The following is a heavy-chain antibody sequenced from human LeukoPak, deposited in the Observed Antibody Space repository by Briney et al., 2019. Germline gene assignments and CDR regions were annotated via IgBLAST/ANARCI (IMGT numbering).Heavy chain of an antibody. V-gene: IGHV1-2*04. J-gene: IGHJ4*02. D-gene: IGHD2-2*01. CDR2: INPSGGGT. CDR1: GYTFTANY. CDR3: ARGFGTSWFDY. Sequence: ASVKVSCKASGYTFTANYIHWVRQAPGQGLEWMGWINPSGGGTHYVQKFQGWVTLTRDTSISTLYMELSSLKSDDTAVYYCARGFGTSWFDYWGQGTLATVSS.